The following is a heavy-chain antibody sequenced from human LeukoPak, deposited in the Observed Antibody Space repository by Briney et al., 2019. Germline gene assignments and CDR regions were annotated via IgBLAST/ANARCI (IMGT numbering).Heavy chain of an antibody. CDR3: ARDLGYCSGGSCYSSDY. Sequence: GGSLRLSCAASGFIFSSYSMNWVRQAPGKGLEWVSSISSSSSYIYYADSVKGRFTISRDNAKNSLYLQMNSLRAEDTAVYYCARDLGYCSGGSCYSSDYWGQGTLVTVSS. CDR2: ISSSSSYI. J-gene: IGHJ4*02. CDR1: GFIFSSYS. V-gene: IGHV3-21*01. D-gene: IGHD2-15*01.